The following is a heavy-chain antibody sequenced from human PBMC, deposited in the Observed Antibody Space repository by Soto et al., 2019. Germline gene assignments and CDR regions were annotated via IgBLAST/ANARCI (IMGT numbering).Heavy chain of an antibody. D-gene: IGHD5-18*01. CDR2: IWYDGSNK. V-gene: IGHV3-33*01. Sequence: WGTRRLSCAASGFTFSSYGMHWVRHAPGKGLGWVAVIWYDGSNKYYADSVKGRFTISRDNSKNTLYPQMNSIRTDATAVSFFSRAWIHQRFFDFWGQAILVTVSS. CDR3: SRAWIHQRFFDF. J-gene: IGHJ4*02. CDR1: GFTFSSYG.